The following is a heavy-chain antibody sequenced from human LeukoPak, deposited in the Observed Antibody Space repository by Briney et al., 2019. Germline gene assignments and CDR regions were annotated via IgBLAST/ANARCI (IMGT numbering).Heavy chain of an antibody. J-gene: IGHJ4*02. Sequence: PGGSLRLSCAASGFTFSSYSMNWVRQAPGKGLEWVSSISSSSSYIYYADSVKGRFTISRDNAKNSLYLQMNSLRAEDTAVYYCARWGIAARPALDYWGQGTLVTVSS. V-gene: IGHV3-21*01. CDR3: ARWGIAARPALDY. CDR2: ISSSSSYI. CDR1: GFTFSSYS. D-gene: IGHD6-6*01.